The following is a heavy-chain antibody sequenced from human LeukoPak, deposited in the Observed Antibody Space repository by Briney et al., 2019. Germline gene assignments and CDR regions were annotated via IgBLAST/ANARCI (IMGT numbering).Heavy chain of an antibody. Sequence: PSETLSLTCTVSGGSISSYYWNWIRRPPGKGLEYIGYVYYSGRTNYNPSLKSRVTISVDTSKNQFSLKLNSVTAADTAVYYCARDGYDSSGYRRPLDFWGQGTLVTVSS. CDR3: ARDGYDSSGYRRPLDF. V-gene: IGHV4-59*01. J-gene: IGHJ4*02. CDR2: VYYSGRT. D-gene: IGHD3-22*01. CDR1: GGSISSYY.